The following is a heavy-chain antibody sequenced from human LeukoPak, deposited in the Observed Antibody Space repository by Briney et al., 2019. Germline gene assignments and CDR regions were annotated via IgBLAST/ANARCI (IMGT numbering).Heavy chain of an antibody. D-gene: IGHD1-26*01. CDR2: LSTNEDT. V-gene: IGHV4-4*07. CDR3: ARGRSPGSYAY. J-gene: IGHJ4*02. CDR1: GGSTSGYY. Sequence: PSETLSLTCTVSGGSTSGYYWSWIRQPAGKGLEWIGRLSTNEDTYYNPSLRSRVTMSVDTSKNRFSLPLTSVTAADTPVYYCARGRSPGSYAYWGQGTLVIVSS.